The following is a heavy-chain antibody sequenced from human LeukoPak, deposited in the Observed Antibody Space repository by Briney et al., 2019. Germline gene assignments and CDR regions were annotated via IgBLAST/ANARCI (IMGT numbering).Heavy chain of an antibody. CDR2: INHSGST. J-gene: IGHJ4*02. Sequence: SESLSLTCAVYGGSFSDYYWSWIRQPPGRGLEWIGEINHSGSTNYNPSLKGRVTISVETSKNQFSLKLRSVTAADRAVYYCARQRHYGSGTYSYWGQGTLLTVSS. V-gene: IGHV4-34*01. D-gene: IGHD3-10*01. CDR3: ARQRHYGSGTYSY. CDR1: GGSFSDYY.